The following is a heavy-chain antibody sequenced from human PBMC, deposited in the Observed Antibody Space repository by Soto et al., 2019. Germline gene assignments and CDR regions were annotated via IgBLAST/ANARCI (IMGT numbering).Heavy chain of an antibody. CDR3: ARTDVGLDYYYYMDV. Sequence: ASVKVSCKASGYTFTIYDINWVRQATGQGLEWMGWMNPNSGNTGYAQKFQGRVTMTRNTSISTAYMELSSLGSEDTAVYYCARTDVGLDYYYYMDVWGKGTTVTVSS. CDR1: GYTFTIYD. J-gene: IGHJ6*03. V-gene: IGHV1-8*01. D-gene: IGHD2-15*01. CDR2: MNPNSGNT.